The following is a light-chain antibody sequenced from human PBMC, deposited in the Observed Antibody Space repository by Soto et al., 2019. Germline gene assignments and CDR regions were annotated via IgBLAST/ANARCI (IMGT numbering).Light chain of an antibody. CDR3: SSYAGSNNFGYV. J-gene: IGLJ1*01. CDR1: SSDVGGYNY. CDR2: EVN. Sequence: QSVLTQPPSASGSPGQSVTISCTGTSSDVGGYNYVSWYQQHPGKAPKLMIYEVNKRPSGVPDRFSGSKSGNTASLTVSGLQAEDEADYYCSSYAGSNNFGYVFGTGTKVTVX. V-gene: IGLV2-8*01.